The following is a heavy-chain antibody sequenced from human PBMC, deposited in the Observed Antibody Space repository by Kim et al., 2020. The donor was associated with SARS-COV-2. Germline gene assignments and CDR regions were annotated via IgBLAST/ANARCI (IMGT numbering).Heavy chain of an antibody. CDR3: ARRGTRFGELFVWFDP. CDR2: IYYSGST. CDR1: GGSISSSSYY. Sequence: SETLSLTCTVSGGSISSSSYYWGWIRQPPGKGLEWIGSIYYSGSTYYNPSLKSRVTISVDTSKNQFSLKLSSVTAADTAVYYCARRGTRFGELFVWFDPWGQGTLVTVSS. V-gene: IGHV4-39*01. D-gene: IGHD3-10*01. J-gene: IGHJ5*02.